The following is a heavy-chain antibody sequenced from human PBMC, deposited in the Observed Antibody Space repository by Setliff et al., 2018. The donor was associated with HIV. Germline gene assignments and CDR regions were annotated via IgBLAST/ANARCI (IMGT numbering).Heavy chain of an antibody. CDR2: ITPNGDDT. J-gene: IGHJ5*02. CDR1: ADIFNAYY. V-gene: IGHV1-2*02. CDR3: ARGRGSSAWFDP. D-gene: IGHD3-10*01. Sequence: ASVKVSCKASADIFNAYYIHWVRQAPGQGLEWMGWITPNGDDTNYPQKFEGRVTLTRDTSIDTAYMELTSLTSEDTAVYYCARGRGSSAWFDPWGQGTLVTVS.